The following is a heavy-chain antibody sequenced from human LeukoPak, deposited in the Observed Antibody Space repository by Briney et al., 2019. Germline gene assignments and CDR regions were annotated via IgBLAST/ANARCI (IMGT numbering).Heavy chain of an antibody. J-gene: IGHJ4*02. CDR1: GFTFSTYA. Sequence: HPGGSLRLSCAASGFTFSTYAMIWVRQAPGKGLEWVANIKQDGSEKYYVDSVKGRFTISRDNAKNSLYLQMNSLRAEDTAVYYCAGTYYDFWSGYYSYFDYWGQGTLVTVSS. CDR2: IKQDGSEK. CDR3: AGTYYDFWSGYYSYFDY. V-gene: IGHV3-7*01. D-gene: IGHD3-3*01.